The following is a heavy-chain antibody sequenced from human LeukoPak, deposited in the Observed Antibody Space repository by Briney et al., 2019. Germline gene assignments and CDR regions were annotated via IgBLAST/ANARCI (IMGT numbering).Heavy chain of an antibody. CDR3: ARRLRNTIFGVVITHRGYLDY. CDR1: GGSFSGYY. CDR2: INHRGST. Sequence: SETLSLTCAVYGGSFSGYYWSWIRQPPGKGLEWIGEINHRGSTNYNPSLKSRVTISVDTSKNQFSLKLSSVTAADTAVYYCARRLRNTIFGVVITHRGYLDYWGQGTLVTVSS. D-gene: IGHD3-3*01. J-gene: IGHJ4*02. V-gene: IGHV4-34*01.